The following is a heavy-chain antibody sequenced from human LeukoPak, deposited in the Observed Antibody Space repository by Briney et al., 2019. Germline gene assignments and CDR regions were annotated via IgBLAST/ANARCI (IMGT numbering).Heavy chain of an antibody. CDR3: ARGRYYGSGSYPFVMGY. D-gene: IGHD3-10*01. V-gene: IGHV1-69*13. CDR1: GGTFSSYA. CDR2: IIPIFGTA. J-gene: IGHJ4*02. Sequence: SVKVSCKASGGTFSSYAISWVRQAPGQGLEWMGGIIPIFGTADYAQKFQGRVTITADESTSTAYMELSSLRSEDTAVYYCARGRYYGSGSYPFVMGYWGQGTLVTVSS.